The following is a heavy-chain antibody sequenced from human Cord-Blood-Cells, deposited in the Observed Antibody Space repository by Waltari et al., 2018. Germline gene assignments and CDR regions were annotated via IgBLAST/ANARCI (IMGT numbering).Heavy chain of an antibody. CDR3: ARSNWGSGYYYYGMDV. D-gene: IGHD7-27*01. Sequence: QVQLVQVGAEGKKPGASGKASCKASGYTFTGYYMHCVRLAPGQGLEWMGWINPNSGGTNYAQKFQGWVTMTRDTSISTAYMELSRLRSDDTAVYYCARSNWGSGYYYYGMDVWGQGTTVTVSS. CDR1: GYTFTGYY. CDR2: INPNSGGT. V-gene: IGHV1-2*04. J-gene: IGHJ6*02.